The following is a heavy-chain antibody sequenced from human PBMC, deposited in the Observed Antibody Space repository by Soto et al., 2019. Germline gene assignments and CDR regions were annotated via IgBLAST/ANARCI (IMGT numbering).Heavy chain of an antibody. CDR2: INHSGRV. CDR3: STRAYDTNGYYRFDP. CDR1: GGSFSGHS. D-gene: IGHD3-22*01. V-gene: IGHV4-34*01. Sequence: PSETLSLTCAVYGGSFSGHSWTWIRPPQGKGLEWMGDINHSGRVNYSPSLKSRVTISLDTSKNQVSLTLSAVTAADTAMYYCSTRAYDTNGYYRFDPWGQGTLVTVSS. J-gene: IGHJ5*01.